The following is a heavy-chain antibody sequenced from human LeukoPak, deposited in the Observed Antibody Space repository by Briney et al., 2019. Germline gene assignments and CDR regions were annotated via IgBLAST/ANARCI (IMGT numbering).Heavy chain of an antibody. CDR2: MNPNSGNT. Sequence: GASVKVSCKASGYTFTSYDINWVRQATGQGLEWMGWMNPNSGNTGYAQKFQGRVTITRNTSISTAYMELSSLRSEDTAAYYCARGPYSGSYYFFFDPWGQGTLVTVSS. J-gene: IGHJ5*02. CDR3: ARGPYSGSYYFFFDP. CDR1: GYTFTSYD. D-gene: IGHD1-26*01. V-gene: IGHV1-8*03.